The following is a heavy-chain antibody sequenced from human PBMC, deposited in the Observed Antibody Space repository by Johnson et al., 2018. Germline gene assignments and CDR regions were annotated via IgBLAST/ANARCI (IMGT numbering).Heavy chain of an antibody. CDR1: GGSFSDYY. CDR2: IDHSGST. V-gene: IGHV4-34*01. D-gene: IGHD6-13*01. CDR3: ARGWYPRGY. Sequence: QVQLQQWGAGLLKXSETLSLICAVSGGSFSDYYWSWIRQSPGKGLEWIGEIDHSGSTNHNPSLKSRVTISVDTSKNQCSLKLTSVTAADTAVYYCARGWYPRGYWGQGTLVTVSS. J-gene: IGHJ1*01.